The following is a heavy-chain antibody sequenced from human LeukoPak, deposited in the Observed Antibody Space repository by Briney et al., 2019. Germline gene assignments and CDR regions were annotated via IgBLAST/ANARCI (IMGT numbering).Heavy chain of an antibody. Sequence: PSETLSLTCAVYGGSFSGYYWSWIRQPPGKGLEWIGEINHSGSTNYNPSLKSRVTISVDKSKKQFSLKLSSVTAADTAVYYCARAPNWKHFDYWGQGTLVTVSS. CDR3: ARAPNWKHFDY. CDR1: GGSFSGYY. CDR2: INHSGST. J-gene: IGHJ4*02. D-gene: IGHD1-1*01. V-gene: IGHV4-34*01.